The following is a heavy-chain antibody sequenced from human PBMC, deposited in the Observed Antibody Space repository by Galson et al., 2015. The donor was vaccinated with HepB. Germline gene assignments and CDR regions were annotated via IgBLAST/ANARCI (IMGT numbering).Heavy chain of an antibody. V-gene: IGHV3-48*02. D-gene: IGHD2-2*01. Sequence: SLRLSCAASGFTFSSYSMNWVRQAPGKGLEWVSYISSSSSTIYYADSVKGRFTISRDNAKNSLYLQMNSLRDEDTAVYYCARDSRNIVVVPADLDYWGQGTLVTVSS. CDR3: ARDSRNIVVVPADLDY. CDR2: ISSSSSTI. J-gene: IGHJ4*02. CDR1: GFTFSSYS.